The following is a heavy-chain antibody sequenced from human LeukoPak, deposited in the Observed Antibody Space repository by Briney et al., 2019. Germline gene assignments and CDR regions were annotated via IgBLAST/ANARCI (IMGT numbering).Heavy chain of an antibody. CDR3: ARLSGRETIFHYYYMDV. Sequence: PSETLSVTCTVPGGSSSGYYGCWLRQPPGKGLEWIGYIYTSGSTNYNPSLPRRVTIPVDTSKNQFSLKLSSVTAADTAVYYCARLSGRETIFHYYYMDVWGKGTMVTVSS. D-gene: IGHD3-3*01. CDR2: IYTSGST. V-gene: IGHV4-4*09. J-gene: IGHJ6*03. CDR1: GGSSSGYY.